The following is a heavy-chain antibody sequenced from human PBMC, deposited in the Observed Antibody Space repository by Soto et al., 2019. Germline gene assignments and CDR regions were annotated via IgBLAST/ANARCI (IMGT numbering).Heavy chain of an antibody. CDR2: TYYRSKWYS. V-gene: IGHV6-1*01. J-gene: IGHJ6*02. Sequence: SHTLSLTCDISGDSVSSNTVALSWIRQSPSRGLEWLVRTYYRSKWYSDYAPSVKSRITINPDTSKNQISLQLNSVTPEDTAVYYCAREVPNYYCGMDVWGQGTTVTVSS. CDR3: AREVPNYYCGMDV. CDR1: GDSVSSNTVA.